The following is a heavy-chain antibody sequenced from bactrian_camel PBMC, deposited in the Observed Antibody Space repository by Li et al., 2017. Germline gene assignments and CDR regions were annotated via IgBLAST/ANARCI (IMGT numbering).Heavy chain of an antibody. CDR1: GYIFFSCG. J-gene: IGHJ6*01. CDR2: ISTDGAT. V-gene: IGHV3S57*01. CDR3: AGGYKRSGGDCVTPYFGY. D-gene: IGHD2*01. Sequence: HVQLVESGGESVQAGGSLKLSCEAFGYIFFSCGMAWYRRAPGKERELVSSISTDGATTYADSVKGRFTVSQDIAKNTLYLQMNGLKTEDTAVYYCAGGYKRSGGDCVTPYFGYWGEGTQVTVS.